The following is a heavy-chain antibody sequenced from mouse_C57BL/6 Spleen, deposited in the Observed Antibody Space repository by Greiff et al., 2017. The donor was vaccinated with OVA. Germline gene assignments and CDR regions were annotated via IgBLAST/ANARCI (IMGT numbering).Heavy chain of an antibody. CDR2: IDPETGGT. J-gene: IGHJ2*01. CDR3: TATAQATWFDY. D-gene: IGHD3-2*02. Sequence: QVQLQQSGAELVRPGASVTLSCKASGYTFTDYEMHWVKQTPVHGLEWIGAIDPETGGTAYNQKFKGKAILTADKSSSTAYMELRSLTSEDSAVYYCTATAQATWFDYWGQGTTLTVSS. CDR1: GYTFTDYE. V-gene: IGHV1-15*01.